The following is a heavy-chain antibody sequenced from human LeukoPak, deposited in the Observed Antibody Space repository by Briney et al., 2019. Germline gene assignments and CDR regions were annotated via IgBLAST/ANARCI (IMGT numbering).Heavy chain of an antibody. J-gene: IGHJ3*02. Sequence: GRSLRLSCAASGFTFDDYAMHWVRQAPGKGLEWVSGISWNSGSIGYADSVKGRFTISRDNAKNSLYLQMNSLRAEDTALYYCAKVDSQGWTLGGDYAFDIWGQGTMVTVSS. CDR1: GFTFDDYA. V-gene: IGHV3-9*01. CDR2: ISWNSGSI. CDR3: AKVDSQGWTLGGDYAFDI. D-gene: IGHD2-21*02.